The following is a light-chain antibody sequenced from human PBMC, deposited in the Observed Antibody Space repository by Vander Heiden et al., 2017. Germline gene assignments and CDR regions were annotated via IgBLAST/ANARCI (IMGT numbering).Light chain of an antibody. Sequence: IVMTQSPDSLAVSLGVRATINCKSSQSVLHSPNNKNSLAWYQQKPGQPPKLLIYWASTRESGVPDRFSGSGSGTDFTLTISSLQAEDVAIYYCQEYYNDGAFGQGTKVEIK. CDR3: QEYYNDGA. CDR2: WAS. CDR1: QSVLHSPNNKNS. J-gene: IGKJ1*01. V-gene: IGKV4-1*01.